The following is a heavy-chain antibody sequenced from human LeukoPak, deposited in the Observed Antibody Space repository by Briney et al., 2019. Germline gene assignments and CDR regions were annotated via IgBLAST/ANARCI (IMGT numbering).Heavy chain of an antibody. CDR1: GGSIRSSY. J-gene: IGHJ4*02. V-gene: IGHV4-4*07. Sequence: SETLSLTCSVSGGSIRSSYWNWIRQPAGKGLEWVGRVSSAGSTNYNPSLKSRLTVSVDTSKNQFSLNLTSVTAADTAVYYCAREVPNYDFWSGYHYYFDYWGQGTLVTVSS. CDR3: AREVPNYDFWSGYHYYFDY. D-gene: IGHD3-3*01. CDR2: VSSAGST.